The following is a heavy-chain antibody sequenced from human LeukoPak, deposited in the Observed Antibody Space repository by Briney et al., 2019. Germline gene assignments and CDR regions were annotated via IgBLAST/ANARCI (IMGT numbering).Heavy chain of an antibody. V-gene: IGHV4-59*01. J-gene: IGHJ1*01. Sequence: PSETLSLTCTVSGGSLSNNYWSWIRQPPGKGLEWIWYIYYSGSTNYNPSLKSRVTISVDTSNNQFALKLSSVTTADTAVYYCARGISDFQHWGQGTLVTVSS. CDR2: IYYSGST. CDR1: GGSLSNNY. CDR3: ARGISDFQH. D-gene: IGHD6-19*01.